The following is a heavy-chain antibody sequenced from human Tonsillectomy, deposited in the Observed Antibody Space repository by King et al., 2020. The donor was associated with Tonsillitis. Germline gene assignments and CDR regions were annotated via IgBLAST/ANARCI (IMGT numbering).Heavy chain of an antibody. Sequence: VQLVESGGGVVQPGRSLRLSCAASGCTFSRYAMHWVRQAPGKGLEWVAVISYDGRNKYYADAVKGRFTISRDNAKNTLYLQMNSLRAEDTAVYYCARDSPYLGAVAGMGDAFDIWGQGTMVTVSS. V-gene: IGHV3-30*04. J-gene: IGHJ3*02. D-gene: IGHD6-19*01. CDR1: GCTFSRYA. CDR3: ARDSPYLGAVAGMGDAFDI. CDR2: ISYDGRNK.